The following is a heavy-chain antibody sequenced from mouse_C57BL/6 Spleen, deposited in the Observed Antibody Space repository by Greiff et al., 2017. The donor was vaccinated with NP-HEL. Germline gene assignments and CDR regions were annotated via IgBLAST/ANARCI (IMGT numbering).Heavy chain of an antibody. CDR2: IYPGSGST. Sequence: VQLQQPGAELVKPGASVKMSCKASGYTFTSYWITWVKQRPGQGLEWIGDIYPGSGSTNYNEKFKSKATLTVDTSSSTAYMQLSSLTSEDSAVYYCARVGTREYYFDYWGQGTTLTVSS. J-gene: IGHJ2*01. V-gene: IGHV1-55*01. D-gene: IGHD3-3*01. CDR1: GYTFTSYW. CDR3: ARVGTREYYFDY.